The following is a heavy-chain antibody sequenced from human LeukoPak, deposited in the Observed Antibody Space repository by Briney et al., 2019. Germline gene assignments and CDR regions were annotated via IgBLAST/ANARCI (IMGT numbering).Heavy chain of an antibody. Sequence: GASVKVSCKASGYTFTGYYMHWVRQAPGQGLEWMGWINPNSGGTNYAQKFQGRVTMTRDTSISTAYMELSRLRPDDTAVYYCARDAYGSGSYYELNYFDYWGQGTLVTVSS. CDR3: ARDAYGSGSYYELNYFDY. CDR2: INPNSGGT. V-gene: IGHV1-2*02. D-gene: IGHD3-10*01. CDR1: GYTFTGYY. J-gene: IGHJ4*02.